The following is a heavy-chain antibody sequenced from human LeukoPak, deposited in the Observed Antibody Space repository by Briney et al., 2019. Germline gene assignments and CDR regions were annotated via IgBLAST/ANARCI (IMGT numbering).Heavy chain of an antibody. V-gene: IGHV4-59*01. CDR2: IYYSGST. CDR3: ARGRFTMIVPYDY. J-gene: IGHJ4*02. CDR1: GGSIRSYY. Sequence: SETLSLTCSVSGGSIRSYYWSWVRQPPGKGLEWVGYIYYSGSTNYNPTLRSRGSISVDTSKNQFSLKLTSVTAADTAVYYCARGRFTMIVPYDYWGQGTLVTVSS. D-gene: IGHD3-22*01.